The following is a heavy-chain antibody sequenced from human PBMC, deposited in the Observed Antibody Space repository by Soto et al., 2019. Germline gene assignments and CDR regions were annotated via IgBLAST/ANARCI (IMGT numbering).Heavy chain of an antibody. CDR3: ARDWYDFWSGYIENPYYFDY. Sequence: GGSLRLSCAASGFTFSSYGMHWVRQAPGKGLEWVAVIWYDGSNKYYADSVKGRFTISRDNSKNTLYLQMNSLRAEDTAVYYCARDWYDFWSGYIENPYYFDYWGQGTPVTVSS. V-gene: IGHV3-33*01. J-gene: IGHJ4*02. CDR2: IWYDGSNK. CDR1: GFTFSSYG. D-gene: IGHD3-3*01.